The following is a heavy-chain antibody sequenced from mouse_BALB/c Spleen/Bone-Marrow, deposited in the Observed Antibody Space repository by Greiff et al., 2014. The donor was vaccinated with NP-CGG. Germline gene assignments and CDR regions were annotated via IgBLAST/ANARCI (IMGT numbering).Heavy chain of an antibody. Sequence: VKLMESGAELVKPGASVKLSCKASGYTFTSYYMYWVKQRPGQGLEWIGGINPSNGGTNFNEKFKSKATLTVDKSSSTAYMQLSSLTSEDSAVYYCTRGPRAWFAYWGQGTLVTVSA. CDR3: TRGPRAWFAY. J-gene: IGHJ3*01. CDR1: GYTFTSYY. CDR2: INPSNGGT. D-gene: IGHD3-1*01. V-gene: IGHV1S81*02.